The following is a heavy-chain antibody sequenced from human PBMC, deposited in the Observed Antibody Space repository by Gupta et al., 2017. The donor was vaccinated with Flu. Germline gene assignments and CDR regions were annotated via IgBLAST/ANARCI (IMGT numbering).Heavy chain of an antibody. J-gene: IGHJ6*02. D-gene: IGHD3-10*01. CDR2: SSHDGGNY. CDR1: GFSFRNYG. Sequence: QERVVESGGGVVQPGRSLRLSGAAFGFSFRNYGLHWVRQAPGKGLEWVAVSSHDGGNYYHTDSVKGRFTISRDNSKNTLYLQMSSLRTEDTAVYYCAKDWRWNYNNYGMNVWGQGTTVTVSS. CDR3: AKDWRWNYNNYGMNV. V-gene: IGHV3-30*18.